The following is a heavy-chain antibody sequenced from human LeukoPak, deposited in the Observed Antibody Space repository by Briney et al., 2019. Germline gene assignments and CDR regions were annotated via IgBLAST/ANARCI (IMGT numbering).Heavy chain of an antibody. J-gene: IGHJ1*01. CDR2: ISGTGGRT. V-gene: IGHV3-23*01. CDR3: AKGPYSDSSEWFQY. Sequence: GGSLRLSCAASGFSFSSYAMGWVRQAPGKGLEWVSSISGTGGRTYYADPVKGRFTISRDNSRNTLSMQMNSLRVEDTAVYFCAKGPYSDSSEWFQYWGEGTLVTVPS. D-gene: IGHD6-13*01. CDR1: GFSFSSYA.